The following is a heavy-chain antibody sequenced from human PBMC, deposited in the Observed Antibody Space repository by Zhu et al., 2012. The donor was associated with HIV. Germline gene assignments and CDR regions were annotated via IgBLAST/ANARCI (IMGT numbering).Heavy chain of an antibody. J-gene: IGHJ4*02. D-gene: IGHD2-2*01. CDR1: GYSISSGYY. V-gene: IGHV4-38-2*01. CDR2: IYHSGST. Sequence: QVQLQESGPGLVKPSETLSLTCAVSGYSISSGYYWGRIRQPPGKGLEWIGSIYHSGSTYYNPSLKSRVTISVDTSKNQFSLKLSSVTAADTAVYYCTRALVGVTGLDYWGQGNPGHRLL. CDR3: TRALVGVTGLDY.